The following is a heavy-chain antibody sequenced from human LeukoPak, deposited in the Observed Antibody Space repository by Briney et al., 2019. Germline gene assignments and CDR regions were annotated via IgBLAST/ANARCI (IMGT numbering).Heavy chain of an antibody. Sequence: SVKVSCKASGGTFNSYAISWVRQAPGQGLEWMGGIIPIFGTANYAQKFQGRVTITADESTSTAYMELSSLRSEDTAVYYCARSIAVAGTGFYYYYGMDVWGQGTTVTVSS. CDR2: IIPIFGTA. CDR3: ARSIAVAGTGFYYYYGMDV. D-gene: IGHD6-19*01. J-gene: IGHJ6*02. V-gene: IGHV1-69*13. CDR1: GGTFNSYA.